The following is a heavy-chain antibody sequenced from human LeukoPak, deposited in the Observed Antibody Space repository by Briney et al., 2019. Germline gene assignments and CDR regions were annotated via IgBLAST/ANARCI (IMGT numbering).Heavy chain of an antibody. J-gene: IGHJ4*02. CDR2: ISSSSTYI. Sequence: GGSLRLSCAASGCTFSSYSMNWVRQAPGKGLEWVSSISSSSTYIFYADSVKGRFTISRDNAENSLYLQMNSLRAEDTAVYYCAREIPGTGEADYWGQGTLVTVSS. V-gene: IGHV3-21*01. D-gene: IGHD3-10*01. CDR3: AREIPGTGEADY. CDR1: GCTFSSYS.